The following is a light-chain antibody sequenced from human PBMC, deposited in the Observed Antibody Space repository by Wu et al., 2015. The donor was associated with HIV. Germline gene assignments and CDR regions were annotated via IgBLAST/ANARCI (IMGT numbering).Light chain of an antibody. CDR1: QTIRRY. V-gene: IGKV1-39*01. CDR3: QQSYSTPPR. Sequence: DIQMTQSPSSLSASVGDRVTITCRASQTIRRYLNWYQQKPGKAPSLLIYGASSLQFGVPSRFSGSGSETDFTLTISSLQPEDFATCYCQQSYSTPPRFGQGTKVEIK. CDR2: GAS. J-gene: IGKJ1*01.